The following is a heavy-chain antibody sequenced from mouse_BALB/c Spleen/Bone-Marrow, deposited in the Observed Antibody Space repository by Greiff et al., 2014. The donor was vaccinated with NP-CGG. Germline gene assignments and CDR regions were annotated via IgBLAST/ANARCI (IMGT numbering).Heavy chain of an antibody. D-gene: IGHD1-1*01. CDR3: VRSRYGDY. J-gene: IGHJ2*01. CDR2: SYPNIGGT. Sequence: EVKLMESGPELVKPGASVKISCKTSGYTFTDYTIHWVKQSHGKSLEWIGHSYPNIGGTTYNQKFKGKATLTVDKSSSTAYMEFRSLTSEDSAVYYCVRSRYGDYWGQGTTLTVSS. CDR1: GYTFTDYT. V-gene: IGHV1-18*01.